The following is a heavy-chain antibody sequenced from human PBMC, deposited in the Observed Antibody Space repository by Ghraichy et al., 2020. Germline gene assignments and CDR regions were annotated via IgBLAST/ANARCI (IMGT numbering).Heavy chain of an antibody. J-gene: IGHJ5*02. CDR3: ARGIRLLWFGELAQAPWFDP. CDR1: GYSISSGYY. D-gene: IGHD3-10*01. CDR2: IYHSGST. Sequence: TLSLTCTVSGYSISSGYYWGWIRQPPGKGLEWIGSIYHSGSTYYNPSLKSRVTISVDTSKNQFSLKLSSVTAADTAVYYCARGIRLLWFGELAQAPWFDPWGQGTLVTVSS. V-gene: IGHV4-38-2*02.